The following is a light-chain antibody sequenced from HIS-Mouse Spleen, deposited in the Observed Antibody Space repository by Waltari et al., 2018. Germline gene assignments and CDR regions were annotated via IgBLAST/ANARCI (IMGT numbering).Light chain of an antibody. J-gene: IGLJ1*01. CDR3: QAWDSSNYV. Sequence: SYELTQPPSVSVSPGQTASITCPGDKLGDKYACWYQQTPGQSPVLVIYQDSKRPSGIPERFSGSNSGNTATLTISGTQAMDEADYYCQAWDSSNYVFGTGTKVTVL. CDR2: QDS. V-gene: IGLV3-1*01. CDR1: KLGDKY.